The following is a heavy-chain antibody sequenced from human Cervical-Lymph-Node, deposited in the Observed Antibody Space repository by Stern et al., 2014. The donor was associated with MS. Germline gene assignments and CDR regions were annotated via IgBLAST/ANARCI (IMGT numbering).Heavy chain of an antibody. J-gene: IGHJ2*01. D-gene: IGHD3-10*01. V-gene: IGHV1-2*06. CDR3: ARSPYSYGSGDWYFDL. Sequence: VQLEKSGAEVRKPGTSVKVSCKATGYTFTDYSMHLVRQAPGQGLDWMGRINPNSGDTNYAQKFQGRVTMTRDTSISTAYMELKRLRSDDTAVYYCARSPYSYGSGDWYFDLWGRGTLVTVSS. CDR1: GYTFTDYS. CDR2: INPNSGDT.